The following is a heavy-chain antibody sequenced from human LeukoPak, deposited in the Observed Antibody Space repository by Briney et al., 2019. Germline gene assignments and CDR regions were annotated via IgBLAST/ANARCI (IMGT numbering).Heavy chain of an antibody. Sequence: GGSLRLSCAASGFTFSSYGMHWVRQAPGKGLEWVAVIWYDGSNKYYADSVKGRFTISRDNSRNTLYLQMNSLRAEDTAVYYCATLDTAMGGDAFDIWGQGTMVTVSS. CDR1: GFTFSSYG. V-gene: IGHV3-33*01. J-gene: IGHJ3*02. D-gene: IGHD5-18*01. CDR2: IWYDGSNK. CDR3: ATLDTAMGGDAFDI.